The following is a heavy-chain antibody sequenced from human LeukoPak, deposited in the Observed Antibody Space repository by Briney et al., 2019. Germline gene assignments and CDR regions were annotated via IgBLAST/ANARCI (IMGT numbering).Heavy chain of an antibody. CDR1: GYTFTSYY. Sequence: GASVKISCKASGYTFTSYYIVWVRQAPGQGLEWMGRIDPSGGSTSYAQKFQGRVTMTRGTSTSTVYTELSSLRSEDTAVYYCARNSGSGFDYWGQGTLVTVSS. D-gene: IGHD2-15*01. V-gene: IGHV1-46*01. CDR3: ARNSGSGFDY. J-gene: IGHJ4*02. CDR2: IDPSGGST.